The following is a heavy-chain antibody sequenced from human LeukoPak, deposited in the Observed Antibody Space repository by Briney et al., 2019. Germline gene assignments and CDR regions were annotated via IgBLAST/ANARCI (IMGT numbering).Heavy chain of an antibody. CDR1: GGSISSGGYY. V-gene: IGHV4-30-4*08. CDR2: IYHSGIT. J-gene: IGHJ6*02. Sequence: SETLSLTCTVSGGSISSGGYYWSWIRQHPGKGLEYIGYIYHSGITFYNPSLRSRVTVSIDTSKNQFSLKLSSVTAADTAVYYCARDRSTVDYYGLDVWGQGTTVIVSS. D-gene: IGHD4-11*01. CDR3: ARDRSTVDYYGLDV.